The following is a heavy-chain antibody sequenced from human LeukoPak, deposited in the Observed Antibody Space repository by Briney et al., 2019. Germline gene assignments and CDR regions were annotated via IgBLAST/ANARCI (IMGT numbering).Heavy chain of an antibody. CDR1: EFTFSAYW. CDR3: AGPGDYFDY. Sequence: GGSLRLSCAVSEFTFSAYWWSWVRQAPGKGLEWVASIDQDGSKKYYLDSVKGRFTISRDNSKNTLYLQMNSLRAEDTAVYYCAGPGDYFDYWGQGTLVTVSS. V-gene: IGHV3-7*01. J-gene: IGHJ4*02. CDR2: IDQDGSKK.